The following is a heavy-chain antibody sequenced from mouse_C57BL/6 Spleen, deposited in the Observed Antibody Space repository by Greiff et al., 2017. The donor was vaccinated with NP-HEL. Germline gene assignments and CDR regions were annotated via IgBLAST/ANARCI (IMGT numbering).Heavy chain of an antibody. V-gene: IGHV1-82*01. CDR1: GYAFSSSW. CDR3: ARSFYGLGGFDY. Sequence: QLQQSGPELVKPGASVKISCKASGYAFSSSWMNWVKQRPGKGLEWIGRIYPGDGDTNYNGKFKGKATLTADKSSSTAYMQLSSLTSEDSAVYFCARSFYGLGGFDYWGQGTTLTVSS. CDR2: IYPGDGDT. D-gene: IGHD1-1*01. J-gene: IGHJ2*01.